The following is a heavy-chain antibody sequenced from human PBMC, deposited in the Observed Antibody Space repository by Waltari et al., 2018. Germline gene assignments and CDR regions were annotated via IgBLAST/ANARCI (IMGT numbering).Heavy chain of an antibody. CDR1: GFSVSSGF. CDR2: LYSAGAT. D-gene: IGHD3-3*01. CDR3: AKDVVGYTWDEGVDTIDV. V-gene: IGHV3-53*01. Sequence: EIELVESGGGFSPSGASLTLSCAASGFSVSSGFMTWVRRAPGKGLECVAILYSAGATYYSQAGRGRFLIARDNSKNILYLQMDDLTAEDTAVYYCAKDVVGYTWDEGVDTIDVWGQGAEVVVSS. J-gene: IGHJ3*01.